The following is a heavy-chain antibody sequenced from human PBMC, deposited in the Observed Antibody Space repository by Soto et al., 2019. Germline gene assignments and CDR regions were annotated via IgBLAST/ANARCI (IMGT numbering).Heavy chain of an antibody. V-gene: IGHV1-18*01. CDR1: GYTFTSYG. CDR3: ARDSLTIFGVVTGMDV. Sequence: QVQLVQSGAEVKKPGASVKVSCKASGYTFTSYGISWVRQAPGQGLEWMGWISAYNGNTNYAQKLQGRVTMTTDTSTSTGYMELRSLRSDDTAVYYCARDSLTIFGVVTGMDVWGQGTTVTVSS. CDR2: ISAYNGNT. D-gene: IGHD3-3*01. J-gene: IGHJ6*02.